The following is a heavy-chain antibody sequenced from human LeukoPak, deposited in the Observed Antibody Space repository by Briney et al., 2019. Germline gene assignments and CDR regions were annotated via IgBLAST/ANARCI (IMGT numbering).Heavy chain of an antibody. D-gene: IGHD2-15*01. CDR1: GFIFGDSA. CDR2: IRSKAYGATT. Sequence: GGSLRLSCPTSGFIFGDSALNWFRQAPGKGLEWLGFIRSKAYGATTEYAASVKGRFTISRDDSKGIAFLQMNSLKTEDTAVYFCTRGAPIADWGQGTLVTVSS. CDR3: TRGAPIAD. J-gene: IGHJ4*02. V-gene: IGHV3-49*03.